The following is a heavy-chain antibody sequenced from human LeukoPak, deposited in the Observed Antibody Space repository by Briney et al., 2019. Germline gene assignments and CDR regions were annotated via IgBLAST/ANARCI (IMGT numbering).Heavy chain of an antibody. J-gene: IGHJ4*02. CDR3: ARVVVVPAATLDY. Sequence: ASVKVSCKASVYTFTGYYMHWVRQAPGQGLEWVGWINPNSGGTNYAQKFQGRVTMTRDTSISTAYMELSRLRSDDTAVYYCARVVVVPAATLDYWGQGTLVTVSS. D-gene: IGHD2-2*01. CDR2: INPNSGGT. CDR1: VYTFTGYY. V-gene: IGHV1-2*02.